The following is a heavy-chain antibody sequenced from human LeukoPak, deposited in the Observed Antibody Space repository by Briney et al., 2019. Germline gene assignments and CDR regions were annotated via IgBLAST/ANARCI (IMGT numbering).Heavy chain of an antibody. J-gene: IGHJ3*02. D-gene: IGHD3-22*01. CDR1: AGSINSGDYY. CDR2: IYSPGTN. Sequence: SETLSLTCTVSAGSINSGDYYWSWIRQPAGKGLEWIGRIYSPGTNYNYNPSVKSRVTISIDTSKNQFSLKLTTVTAADTAVYYCARGIGTSYDSSRDAFDIWGQGTMVTVSS. V-gene: IGHV4-61*02. CDR3: ARGIGTSYDSSRDAFDI.